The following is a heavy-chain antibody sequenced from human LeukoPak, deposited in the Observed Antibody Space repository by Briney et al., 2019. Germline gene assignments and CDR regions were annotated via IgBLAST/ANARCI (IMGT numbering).Heavy chain of an antibody. Sequence: ASVTVSCAASGYTFTGYYLHWVRQAPGQGLEWVGWINPNSRGTNYAQKFQGMFINRDTPTSTAYMQPSRLRSDDTAVYYCAINLWFGDSSGAVDIWGQGTMVTVSS. D-gene: IGHD3-10*01. CDR2: INPNSRGT. CDR3: AINLWFGDSSGAVDI. J-gene: IGHJ3*02. V-gene: IGHV1-2*02. CDR1: GYTFTGYY.